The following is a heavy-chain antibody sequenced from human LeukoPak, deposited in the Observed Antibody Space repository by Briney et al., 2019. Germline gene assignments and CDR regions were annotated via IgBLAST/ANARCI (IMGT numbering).Heavy chain of an antibody. CDR1: GGTFSSYA. CDR2: IIPIFGTA. V-gene: IGHV1-69*13. CDR3: ARGRLGNYYYYYMDV. J-gene: IGHJ6*03. D-gene: IGHD3-16*01. Sequence: ASVKVSCKASGGTFSSYAISWVRQAPGRGLEWMGGIIPIFGTANYAQKFQGRVTITADESTSTAYMELSSLRSEDTAVYYCARGRLGNYYYYYMDVWGKGTTVTVSS.